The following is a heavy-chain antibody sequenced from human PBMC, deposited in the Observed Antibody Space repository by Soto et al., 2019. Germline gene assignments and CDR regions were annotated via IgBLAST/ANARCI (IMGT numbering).Heavy chain of an antibody. CDR2: IYSGGSK. J-gene: IGHJ6*02. Sequence: PGGSLRLSCAASGFTVSSNYMSWVRQAPGKGLEWVSVIYSGGSKYYTDSVKGRFTISRDNSKNTLYLQINSLRYEDTAVYYCARGDREDIAVVIGVRPGEYGVDVWGQGTTVTVSS. D-gene: IGHD2-15*01. CDR3: ARGDREDIAVVIGVRPGEYGVDV. V-gene: IGHV3-66*01. CDR1: GFTVSSNY.